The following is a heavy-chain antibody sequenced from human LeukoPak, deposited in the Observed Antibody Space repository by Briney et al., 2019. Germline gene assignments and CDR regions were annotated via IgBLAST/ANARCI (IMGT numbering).Heavy chain of an antibody. CDR2: IYSGGTT. CDR3: ERRLRSKIFVVIIDRYFVY. D-gene: IGHD3-3*01. J-gene: IGHJ4*02. CDR1: GITISGNN. V-gene: IGHV3-66*01. Sequence: GGSLRLSWAASGITISGNNISWGRQAPGKGLEWVSVIYSGGTTYYADSVKGRFTISRDNSKNTLYLQMNSLRAEDTAVYYCERRLRSKIFVVIIDRYFVYLGQGTLVTVSS.